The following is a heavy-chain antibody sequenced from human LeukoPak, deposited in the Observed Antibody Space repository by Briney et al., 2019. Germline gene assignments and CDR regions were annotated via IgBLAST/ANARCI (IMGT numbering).Heavy chain of an antibody. J-gene: IGHJ4*02. CDR3: AKDTSGPFDY. D-gene: IGHD3-3*01. V-gene: IGHV3-30*18. Sequence: GRSLRLSCAASGFTFSSYGMHWVRQAPGKGLEWVAVISYDGNNKYYADSVKGRFTISRDNSKNTLYLQMNSLRAEDTAVYYCAKDTSGPFDYWGQGTLVTVSS. CDR1: GFTFSSYG. CDR2: ISYDGNNK.